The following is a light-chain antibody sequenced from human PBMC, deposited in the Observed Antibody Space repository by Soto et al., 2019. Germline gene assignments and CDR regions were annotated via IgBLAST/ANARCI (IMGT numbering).Light chain of an antibody. V-gene: IGLV2-11*01. CDR3: AAWVDSLNGYV. Sequence: QSVLTQPRSVSGSPGQSVTISCTGTSSDVGGYDYVSWYQQHPDKTPKLMIYDVTKRPSGVPDRFSGSKSGTSASLAISGLQSEDEADYYCAAWVDSLNGYVFGTGTKVTVL. CDR2: DVT. CDR1: SSDVGGYDY. J-gene: IGLJ1*01.